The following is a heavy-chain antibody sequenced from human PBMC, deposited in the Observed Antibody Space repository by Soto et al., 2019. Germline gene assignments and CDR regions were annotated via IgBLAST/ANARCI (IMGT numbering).Heavy chain of an antibody. CDR3: ARGDILTGPYFDY. Sequence: QVQLVQSGAEVKKTGASVKVSCKASGYTFTSYAMHWVRQAPGQRLEWMGWIDAGNGNTKYSQKFQGRVTITRDTSASTAYMELSSLRSEDTAVYYCARGDILTGPYFDYWGQGTLVTVSS. V-gene: IGHV1-3*01. CDR1: GYTFTSYA. J-gene: IGHJ4*02. CDR2: IDAGNGNT. D-gene: IGHD3-9*01.